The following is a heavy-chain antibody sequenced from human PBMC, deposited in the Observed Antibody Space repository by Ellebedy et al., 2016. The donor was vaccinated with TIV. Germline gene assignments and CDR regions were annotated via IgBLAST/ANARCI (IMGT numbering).Heavy chain of an antibody. D-gene: IGHD3-3*01. CDR3: AREKYDFWSGAADV. Sequence: GESLKISXAASGFTFSSYSMNWVRQAPGKGLEWVSYISSSSSTIYYADSVKGRFTISRDNAKNSLYLQMNSLRDEDTAVYYCAREKYDFWSGAADVWGQGTTVTVSS. J-gene: IGHJ6*02. V-gene: IGHV3-48*02. CDR2: ISSSSSTI. CDR1: GFTFSSYS.